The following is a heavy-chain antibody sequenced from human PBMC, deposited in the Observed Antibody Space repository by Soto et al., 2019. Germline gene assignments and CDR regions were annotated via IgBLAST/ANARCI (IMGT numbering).Heavy chain of an antibody. D-gene: IGHD3-3*01. V-gene: IGHV4-34*01. CDR3: ARGSMIFGVVALSNWLDP. CDR1: GGSFSGYS. J-gene: IGHJ5*02. CDR2: INHSGGT. Sequence: QVQLQQWGAGLLKPAETLSLTCGVNGGSFSGYSWTWIRQPPGKGLEWIGEINHSGGTKYNPSLKSRVSRSVDSSKNQFSLKVTSVTSADTAVYYCARGSMIFGVVALSNWLDPWGQGSLVTVSS.